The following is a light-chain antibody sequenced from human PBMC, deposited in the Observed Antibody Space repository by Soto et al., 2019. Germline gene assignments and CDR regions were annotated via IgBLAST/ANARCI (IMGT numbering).Light chain of an antibody. V-gene: IGKV1-39*01. CDR1: QNIGVY. J-gene: IGKJ1*01. Sequence: DIQMTQSPSSRSASAGGRGTITCRASQNIGVYLNWYQKKPGKAPKLLIHAASSLHSGVPSTFSGSGSGTDFALTISSLQPEDFATYYCHQTAANPWTFAQGTKVDIK. CDR3: HQTAANPWT. CDR2: AAS.